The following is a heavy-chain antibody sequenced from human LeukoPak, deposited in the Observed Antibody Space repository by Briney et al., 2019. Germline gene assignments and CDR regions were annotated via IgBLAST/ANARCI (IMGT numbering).Heavy chain of an antibody. CDR3: ARDTSAERGPQLAH. V-gene: IGHV3-23*01. CDR2: ISDSGGNT. Sequence: GGSLRLSCAASGFTFSSNAMSWVRQAPGKGLEWVSAISDSGGNTYYADSVKDRYTIARDNAKNSLFLQMNSLRVEDTAVYYCARDTSAERGPQLAHWGQGTRVTVSS. CDR1: GFTFSSNA. J-gene: IGHJ1*01. D-gene: IGHD3-22*01.